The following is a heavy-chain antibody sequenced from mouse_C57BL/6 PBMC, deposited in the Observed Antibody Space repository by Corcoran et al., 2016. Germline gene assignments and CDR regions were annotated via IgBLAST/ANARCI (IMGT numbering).Heavy chain of an antibody. CDR2: INTYSGVP. D-gene: IGHD2-5*01. CDR1: GYTFTTYG. CDR3: ARYYSNY. V-gene: IGHV9-3*01. Sequence: QIQLVQSGPELKKPGETVKISCKASGYTFTTYGMSWVKQAPGKGLKWMGWINTYSGVPTYADDFKGRFAFSLETSASTAYLQINNLKNEDTATYFWARYYSNYWGQGTLVTVSA. J-gene: IGHJ3*01.